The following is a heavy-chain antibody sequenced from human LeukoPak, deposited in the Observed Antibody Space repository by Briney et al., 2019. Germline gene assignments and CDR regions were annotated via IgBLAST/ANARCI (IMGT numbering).Heavy chain of an antibody. CDR3: ASLAVAGENFDY. V-gene: IGHV3-21*01. CDR1: GFTFSSYG. D-gene: IGHD6-19*01. J-gene: IGHJ4*02. CDR2: ISSSSSYI. Sequence: GGSLRLSCAASGFTFSSYGMHWVRQAPGKGLEWVSSISSSSSYIYYADSVKGRFTISRDNAKNSLYLQMNSLRAEDTAVYYCASLAVAGENFDYWGQGTLVTVSS.